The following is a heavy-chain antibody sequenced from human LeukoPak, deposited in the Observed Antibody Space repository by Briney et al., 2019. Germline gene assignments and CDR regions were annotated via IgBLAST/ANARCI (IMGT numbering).Heavy chain of an antibody. CDR3: AKNTMREHYYYMDV. D-gene: IGHD3-22*01. J-gene: IGHJ6*03. V-gene: IGHV3-30*02. CDR1: GYTFSRYG. Sequence: GGSLRLSCAASGYTFSRYGMHWVRQAPGKGPEWVAFIRYDGSNKYYADSVKGRFTISRDNSKNTLYVQMYSLRAEDTAVYYCAKNTMREHYYYMDVWGKGATVTISS. CDR2: IRYDGSNK.